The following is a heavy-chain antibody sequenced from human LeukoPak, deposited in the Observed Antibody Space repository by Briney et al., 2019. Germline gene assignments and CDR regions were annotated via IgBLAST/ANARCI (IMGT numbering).Heavy chain of an antibody. J-gene: IGHJ4*02. D-gene: IGHD6-19*01. CDR1: GYTFTVYY. CDR3: ARDIAVAGIAVDY. CDR2: INPNSGGT. Sequence: ASVKVSCKASGYTFTVYYMHWVRQAPGQGLEWMGWINPNSGGTNYAQKFQGRVTMTRDTSISTAYMELSRLRSDDTAVYYCARDIAVAGIAVDYWGQGTLVTVSS. V-gene: IGHV1-2*02.